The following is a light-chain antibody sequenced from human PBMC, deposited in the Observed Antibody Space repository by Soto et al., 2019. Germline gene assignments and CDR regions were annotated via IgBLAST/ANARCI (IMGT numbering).Light chain of an antibody. J-gene: IGKJ1*01. CDR3: QQYGSAGP. V-gene: IGKV1-39*01. CDR1: QDISTY. Sequence: TQALPSQTTTLRDRVTTNSQVTQDISTYVSWYQQKAGLAPKLVISAASSLQSGVPSRFSGSVSETDFTLTISRLEPEDFAVYYCQQYGSAGPFGQGTKVDIK. CDR2: AAS.